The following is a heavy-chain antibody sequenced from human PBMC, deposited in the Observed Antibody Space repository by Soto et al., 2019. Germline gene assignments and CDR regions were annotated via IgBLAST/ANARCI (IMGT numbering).Heavy chain of an antibody. D-gene: IGHD2-15*01. V-gene: IGHV4-4*02. Sequence: QVQLQESGPGLVKPSGTLSLTCAVSGGSISSGDWCWSWVRQSPGKGLEWIGGIYSGGSTTYNPSLKSRATISATKSENEFSVRLSSVTAADTAVYYCARRGGGSMFGSLDYWGQGTLVTVSS. CDR3: ARRGGGSMFGSLDY. CDR2: IYSGGST. CDR1: GGSISSGDW. J-gene: IGHJ4*02.